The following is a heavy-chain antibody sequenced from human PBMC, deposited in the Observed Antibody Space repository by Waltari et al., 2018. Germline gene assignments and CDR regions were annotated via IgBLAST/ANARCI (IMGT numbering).Heavy chain of an antibody. CDR3: ARLTENEAVGDWFDP. J-gene: IGHJ5*02. Sequence: QVQLQQWGAGLLKPWETLSLTCAVYGGSFSGYYWSWIRQPPGKGLEWIGEINHSGSTNYNPSLKSRVTISVDTSKNQFSLKLSSVTAADTAVYYCARLTENEAVGDWFDPWGQGTLVTVSS. D-gene: IGHD3-16*01. CDR2: INHSGST. CDR1: GGSFSGYY. V-gene: IGHV4-34*01.